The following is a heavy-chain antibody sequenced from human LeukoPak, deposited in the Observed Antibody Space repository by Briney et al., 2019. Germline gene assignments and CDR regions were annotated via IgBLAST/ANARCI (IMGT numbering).Heavy chain of an antibody. V-gene: IGHV1-8*01. Sequence: ASVKVSCKASGYTFTSYDINWVRQATGQGLEWMGWMNPNSGNTGYAQKFQGRVTMTRNTSISTAYMELSSLRSEDTAVYYCASPRSIIRGAYGMDVWGQGDTVTVSS. CDR3: ASPRSIIRGAYGMDV. J-gene: IGHJ6*02. CDR2: MNPNSGNT. CDR1: GYTFTSYD. D-gene: IGHD3-10*01.